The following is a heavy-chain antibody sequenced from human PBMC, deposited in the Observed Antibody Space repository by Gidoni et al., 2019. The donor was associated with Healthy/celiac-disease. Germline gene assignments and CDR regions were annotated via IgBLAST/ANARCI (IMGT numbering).Heavy chain of an antibody. D-gene: IGHD3-22*01. V-gene: IGHV1-69*04. CDR1: GGTFSSYA. CDR2: IIPILGIA. Sequence: QVQLVQSGAEVKKPGSSVKVSCKASGGTFSSYAISWVRQAPGQGLEWMGRIIPILGIANYAQKFQGRVTITADKSTSTAYMELSSLRSEDTAVYYCARAMGGDYYDSSGYTFDIWGQGTMVTVFS. J-gene: IGHJ3*02. CDR3: ARAMGGDYYDSSGYTFDI.